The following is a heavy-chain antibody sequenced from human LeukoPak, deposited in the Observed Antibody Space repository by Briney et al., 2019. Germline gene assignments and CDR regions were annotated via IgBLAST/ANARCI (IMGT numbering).Heavy chain of an antibody. J-gene: IGHJ5*02. V-gene: IGHV1-46*01. Sequence: ASVKVSCKASGYTFTSYYMHWVRQAPGQGLEWMGWISVYNGNTNYAQKFQGRVTMTRDMSTSTVYMELSSLRSEDTAVYYCARAEGSSWYSGQFDPWGQGTLVTVSS. D-gene: IGHD6-13*01. CDR3: ARAEGSSWYSGQFDP. CDR1: GYTFTSYY. CDR2: ISVYNGNT.